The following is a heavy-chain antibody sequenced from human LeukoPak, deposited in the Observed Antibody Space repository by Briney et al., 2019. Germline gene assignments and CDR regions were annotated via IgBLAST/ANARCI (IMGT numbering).Heavy chain of an antibody. D-gene: IGHD6-6*01. Sequence: SETLSLTCTVPGGSISSGSYYWSWIRQPAGKGLEWIGRIYTSGSTNYNPSLKSRVTISVDTSKNQFSLKLNSVTAADTAVYYCARGRYSSSSPYYYYYYMDVWGKGTTVTVSS. CDR2: IYTSGST. V-gene: IGHV4-61*02. CDR3: ARGRYSSSSPYYYYYYMDV. CDR1: GGSISSGSYY. J-gene: IGHJ6*03.